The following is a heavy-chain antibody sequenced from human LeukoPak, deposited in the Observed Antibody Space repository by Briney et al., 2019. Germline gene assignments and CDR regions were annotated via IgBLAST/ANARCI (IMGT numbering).Heavy chain of an antibody. D-gene: IGHD6-13*01. CDR2: IYPGDSDT. V-gene: IGHV5-51*01. CDR1: GYSFTNYW. CDR3: ARHLYSSSGPRDY. J-gene: IGHJ4*02. Sequence: GESLKISCKGSGYSFTNYWIGWVRQMPGKGLEWMGIIYPGDSDTRYSPSFQGQVTISADKSISTAYLQWSSLKASDTAMYYCARHLYSSSGPRDYWGQGTLVTVSS.